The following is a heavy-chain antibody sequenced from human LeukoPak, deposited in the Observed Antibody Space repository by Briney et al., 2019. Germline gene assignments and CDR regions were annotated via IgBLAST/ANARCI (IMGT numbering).Heavy chain of an antibody. V-gene: IGHV3-21*01. CDR1: GFTFSSYS. CDR3: AKDGRGSSTMIVVVIYYFDY. D-gene: IGHD3-22*01. Sequence: NPGGSLRLSCAASGFTFSSYSMNWVRQAPGKGLEWVSSISSSSSYIYYADSVKGQFTISRDNAKNSLYLQMNSLRAEDTAVYYCAKDGRGSSTMIVVVIYYFDYWGQGTLVTVSS. J-gene: IGHJ4*02. CDR2: ISSSSSYI.